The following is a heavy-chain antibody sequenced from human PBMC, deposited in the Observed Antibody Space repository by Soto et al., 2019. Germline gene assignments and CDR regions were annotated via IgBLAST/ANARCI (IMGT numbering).Heavy chain of an antibody. CDR2: ISTFNGHT. J-gene: IGHJ5*01. CDR3: ARAPNIVPTIPPFDC. D-gene: IGHD3-3*01. Sequence: ASVKVSCKTSGYAFSPSGISWVRQAPGQGLEWMGWISTFNGHTKFAQRFQGRVFITRDRSTSTVYMELRSLRSDDTAIYYCARAPNIVPTIPPFDCWGQGNPFAVSS. CDR1: GYAFSPSG. V-gene: IGHV1-18*01.